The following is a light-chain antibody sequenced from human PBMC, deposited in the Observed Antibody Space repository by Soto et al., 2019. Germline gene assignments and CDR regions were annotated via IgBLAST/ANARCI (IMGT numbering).Light chain of an antibody. Sequence: DNQMTQSSSTMSGSVGDRVTITCRASQTISSWLAWYQQKPGKAPKLLIYKASTLKSGVPSRFSGSGSGTEFTLTITSCQPDDSASHYCQQDTGCTTWRLGQGTKVDI. CDR2: KAS. CDR3: QQDTGCTTWR. CDR1: QTISSW. J-gene: IGKJ1*01. V-gene: IGKV1-5*03.